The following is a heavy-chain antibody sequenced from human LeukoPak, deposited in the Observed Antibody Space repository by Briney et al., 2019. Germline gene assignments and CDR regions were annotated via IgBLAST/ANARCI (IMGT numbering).Heavy chain of an antibody. Sequence: GESLKISCKGSGYSFTSYWIGWVRQMPGKGLEWMGIIYPGDSDTRYRPSFQGQVTISADKSISTAYLQWSSLKASDTAMYYCARHVAGGSTSPGVAAAGSLDYWGQGTLVTVSS. CDR2: IYPGDSDT. CDR1: GYSFTSYW. J-gene: IGHJ4*02. D-gene: IGHD6-13*01. V-gene: IGHV5-51*01. CDR3: ARHVAGGSTSPGVAAAGSLDY.